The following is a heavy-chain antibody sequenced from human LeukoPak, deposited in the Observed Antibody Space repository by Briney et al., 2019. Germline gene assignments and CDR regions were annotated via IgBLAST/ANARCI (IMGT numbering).Heavy chain of an antibody. V-gene: IGHV3-23*01. Sequence: GGSLRLSCAASGFTFSSYDMSWVRQAPGKGLEWVSAISGSGGRTYYADSVKGRFTSSRDNSKNMLYLQMNSLRAEDTALYYCAKDSSVAVVADEYWGQGTLVIVSS. CDR3: AKDSSVAVVADEY. J-gene: IGHJ4*02. CDR2: ISGSGGRT. D-gene: IGHD2-15*01. CDR1: GFTFSSYD.